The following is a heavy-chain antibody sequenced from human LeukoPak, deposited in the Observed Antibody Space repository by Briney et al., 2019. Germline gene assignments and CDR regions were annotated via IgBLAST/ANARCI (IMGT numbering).Heavy chain of an antibody. V-gene: IGHV3-53*01. CDR1: GFTVSTNY. CDR3: ARDPRYYDSGVVDY. J-gene: IGHJ4*02. CDR2: ISSGGTT. Sequence: GGSLRLSXAASGFTVSTNYINWVRQAPGKGLEWVSVISSGGTTYYADSVKGRFTVSRDNSKNTVYLQMNSLRAEDTAVYYCARDPRYYDSGVVDYWGQGTLVTVSS. D-gene: IGHD3-22*01.